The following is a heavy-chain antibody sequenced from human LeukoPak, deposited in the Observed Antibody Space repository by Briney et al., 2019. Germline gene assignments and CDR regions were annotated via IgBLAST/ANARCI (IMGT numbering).Heavy chain of an antibody. V-gene: IGHV3-7*01. CDR3: VRDGGVSGYDLLDY. Sequence: TGGSLRLSCAASGFTFSNYWMTWVRQAPGKGLEWVAHINQDGSEEHYMDSAKARFTISRDNAKNSLSLQMNSLRAEDTAVYYCVRDGGVSGYDLLDYWSQGTLVTVSS. CDR2: INQDGSEE. J-gene: IGHJ4*02. CDR1: GFTFSNYW. D-gene: IGHD5-12*01.